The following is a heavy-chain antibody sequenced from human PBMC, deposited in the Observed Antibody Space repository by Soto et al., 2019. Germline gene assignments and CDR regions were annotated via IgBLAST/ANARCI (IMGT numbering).Heavy chain of an antibody. J-gene: IGHJ5*02. D-gene: IGHD3-3*01. V-gene: IGHV1-8*01. Sequence: ASVKVSCKASGYTFTSYDINWVRQATGQGLEWMGWMNPNSGNTGYAQKFQGRVTMTRNTSISTAYMELSSLRSEDTAVYYCARAPASTRPRITIFGVVSPPPPVNWFDPWGQGTLVTVSS. CDR3: ARAPASTRPRITIFGVVSPPPPVNWFDP. CDR2: MNPNSGNT. CDR1: GYTFTSYD.